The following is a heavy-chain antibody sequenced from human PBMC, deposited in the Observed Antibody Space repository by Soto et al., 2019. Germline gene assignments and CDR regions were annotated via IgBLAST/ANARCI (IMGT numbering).Heavy chain of an antibody. CDR2: IIPIFGTA. V-gene: IGHV1-69*13. D-gene: IGHD2-8*02. CDR1: GGTFSSYA. Sequence: SVKVSCKASGGTFSSYAISWVRQAPGQGLDWMGGIIPIFGTANYAQKFQGRVTITADESTSTAYMELSSLRSEDTAVYYCARGSGVLRSLDYYYYGMDVWGQGTMVTVSS. J-gene: IGHJ6*02. CDR3: ARGSGVLRSLDYYYYGMDV.